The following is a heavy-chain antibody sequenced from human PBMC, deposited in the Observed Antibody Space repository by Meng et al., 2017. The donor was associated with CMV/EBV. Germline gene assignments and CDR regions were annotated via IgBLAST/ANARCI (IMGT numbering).Heavy chain of an antibody. Sequence: SETLSLTCTVSGGSISSSSYYWGWIRQPPGKGLEWIGNIYYSGSTYYNPSLKSRVTISVDTSKNQFSLKLSSVTAADTAVYYCARSGYCSSTSCYWVYYYGMDVWGQGTTVTVSS. CDR3: ARSGYCSSTSCYWVYYYGMDV. J-gene: IGHJ6*02. CDR1: GGSISSSSYY. D-gene: IGHD2-2*01. V-gene: IGHV4-39*07. CDR2: IYYSGST.